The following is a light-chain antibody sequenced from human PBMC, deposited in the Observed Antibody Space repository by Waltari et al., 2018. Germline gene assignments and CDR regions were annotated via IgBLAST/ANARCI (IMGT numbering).Light chain of an antibody. V-gene: IGLV1-47*01. Sequence: QSVLTQPPSASETPGQRVIISCSGSISNLGSNYLYWYQQLPGTAPKLLIYRNNQRPSGVPDRFSGSKSGTSASLAISGLRCEDEGVYYCASWDESHYVFGSGTRVTVV. CDR3: ASWDESHYV. CDR1: ISNLGSNY. CDR2: RNN. J-gene: IGLJ1*01.